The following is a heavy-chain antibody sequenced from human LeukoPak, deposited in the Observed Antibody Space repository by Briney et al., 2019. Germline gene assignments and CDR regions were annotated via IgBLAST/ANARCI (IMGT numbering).Heavy chain of an antibody. Sequence: GGSLRLSCAASGFTVNSNSMSWDRQATGKGLECVAAIYSGDSTYYPDSVKGRFSISRDNSKNTLYLQMSSLRAEDTAIYYCVGRPYYYYGMDVWGQGTTVTVSS. V-gene: IGHV3-53*01. CDR3: VGRPYYYYGMDV. CDR1: GFTVNSNS. J-gene: IGHJ6*02. D-gene: IGHD1-26*01. CDR2: IYSGDST.